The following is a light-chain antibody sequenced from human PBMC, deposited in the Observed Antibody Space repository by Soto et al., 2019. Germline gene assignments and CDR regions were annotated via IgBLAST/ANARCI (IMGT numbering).Light chain of an antibody. CDR3: QQYGSSGT. J-gene: IGKJ1*01. V-gene: IGKV3-20*01. CDR2: GAS. CDR1: QSVSNNY. Sequence: EIVLTHSPGTLSLSPGERATLSFRASQSVSNNYLAWYQQKPGQAPRLRIYGASHRATGIPDRLSGSGSGTDFTLTISRPEPEDFAVYYCQQYGSSGTFGQGTKVDIK.